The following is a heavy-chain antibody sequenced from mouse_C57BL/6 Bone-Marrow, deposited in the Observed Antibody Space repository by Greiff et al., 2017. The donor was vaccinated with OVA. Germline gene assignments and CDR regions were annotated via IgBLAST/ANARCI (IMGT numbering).Heavy chain of an antibody. CDR2: ISYSGST. Sequence: VQLQQSGPGMVKPSQSLSLTCTVTGYSITSGYDWHWIRHFPGNKLEWMGYISYSGSTNYNPSLKSRISITHDTSKNHFFLKLNSVTTEDTATYYCARSWDCYAMDYWGQGTSVTVSS. D-gene: IGHD4-1*01. J-gene: IGHJ4*01. V-gene: IGHV3-1*01. CDR3: ARSWDCYAMDY. CDR1: GYSITSGYD.